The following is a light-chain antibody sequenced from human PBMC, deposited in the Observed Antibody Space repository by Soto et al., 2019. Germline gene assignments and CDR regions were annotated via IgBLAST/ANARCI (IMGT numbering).Light chain of an antibody. CDR3: SSYTSSNTLV. CDR1: SSDVGAYNY. V-gene: IGLV2-14*01. Sequence: QSVLTQPASVSGSPGQSITISCTGTSSDVGAYNYVSWYQQHPGKAPKLMIFEVSDRPSGVSNRFSGSKSGNTASLTISGXXAEDEAXXYCSSYTSSNTLVFGGGTKLTVL. CDR2: EVS. J-gene: IGLJ2*01.